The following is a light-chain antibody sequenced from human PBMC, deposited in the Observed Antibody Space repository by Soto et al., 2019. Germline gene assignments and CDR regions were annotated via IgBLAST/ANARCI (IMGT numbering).Light chain of an antibody. CDR3: SSYAGSRNPYV. V-gene: IGLV2-8*01. J-gene: IGLJ1*01. Sequence: QSVLTQPPSASGSPGQSVTISCTGTSSDVGGSDYVSWFQQHPGKAPKLMIYDVNKRPSGVPDRFSGSESGNTASLTVSGLQADDEADYYCSSYAGSRNPYVFGTGTKVTVL. CDR1: SSDVGGSDY. CDR2: DVN.